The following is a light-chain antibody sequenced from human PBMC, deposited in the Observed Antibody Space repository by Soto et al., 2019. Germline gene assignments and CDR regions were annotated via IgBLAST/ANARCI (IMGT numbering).Light chain of an antibody. V-gene: IGKV3-20*01. Sequence: EIVLTQSPGTLSLSPGERATLSCRASQSVSSSYLAWYQQKPGQAHRLLIYGASIRATGIPDRFSGSGSGTDFTLTISRREPEDFAVYYCQQYGSSPRTFGQGTKVEIK. CDR2: GAS. CDR3: QQYGSSPRT. CDR1: QSVSSSY. J-gene: IGKJ1*01.